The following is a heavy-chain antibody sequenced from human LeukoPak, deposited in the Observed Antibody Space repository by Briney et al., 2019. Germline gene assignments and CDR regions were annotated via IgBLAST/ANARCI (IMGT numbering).Heavy chain of an antibody. Sequence: GGSLRLSCAASGFTFSSYSMNWVRQAPGKGLEWVSSISSSSSYIYYPDSVKGRFTISRDNAKNSLYLQMNSLRAEDTAVYYCARALPYGGNSGSDYWGQGTLVTVSS. J-gene: IGHJ4*02. CDR1: GFTFSSYS. CDR2: ISSSSSYI. V-gene: IGHV3-21*01. D-gene: IGHD4-23*01. CDR3: ARALPYGGNSGSDY.